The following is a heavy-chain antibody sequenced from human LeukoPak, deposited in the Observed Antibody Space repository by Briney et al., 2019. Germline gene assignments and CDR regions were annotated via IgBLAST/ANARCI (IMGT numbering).Heavy chain of an antibody. CDR3: ARGGIVGSAFDY. J-gene: IGHJ4*02. D-gene: IGHD1-26*01. CDR2: IYPGDSDT. Sequence: GESLKISCQGSGYSFSSYWIGWVRQMPGKGLEWMRIIYPGDSDTRYSPSFQGQVTISADNFISTAYLQWSSLKASNTAMYYCARGGIVGSAFDYWGQGTLVTVSS. V-gene: IGHV5-51*01. CDR1: GYSFSSYW.